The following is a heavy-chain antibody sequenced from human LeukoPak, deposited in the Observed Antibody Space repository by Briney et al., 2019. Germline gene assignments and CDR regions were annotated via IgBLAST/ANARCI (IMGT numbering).Heavy chain of an antibody. CDR1: GPSFEACA. CDR3: TKDITAGGADV. Sequence: GGSLRLSCTVSGPSFEACAMHWVRQGPGKGLEWVSGFSLDTDRIGYADSVKGRFTISRDKAKNSLYLEMNSLRVEDTALYYCTKDITAGGADVWGQGTTVTVS. D-gene: IGHD2-21*02. V-gene: IGHV3-9*01. CDR2: FSLDTDRI. J-gene: IGHJ6*02.